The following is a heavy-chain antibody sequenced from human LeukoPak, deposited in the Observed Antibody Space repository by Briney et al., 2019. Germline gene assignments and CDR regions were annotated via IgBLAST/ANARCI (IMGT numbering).Heavy chain of an antibody. D-gene: IGHD3-10*01. V-gene: IGHV1-2*02. CDR3: ARDIGQELYGRLDY. CDR2: INPNSGGT. CDR1: GYTFTGYY. Sequence: ASVKVSCKASGYTFTGYYIQWVRQAPGQGLEWMGWINPNSGGTNYAQKFQGRVTMTRDTSISTAYMELSRLRSDDTAVYYCARDIGQELYGRLDYWGQGTLVTVSS. J-gene: IGHJ4*02.